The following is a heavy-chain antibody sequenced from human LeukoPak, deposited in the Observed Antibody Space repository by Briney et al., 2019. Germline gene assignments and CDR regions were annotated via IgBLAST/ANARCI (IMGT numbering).Heavy chain of an antibody. CDR1: GGSISGYY. CDR2: LYSSGDT. D-gene: IGHD3-22*01. J-gene: IGHJ4*02. V-gene: IGHV4-4*07. Sequence: SETLSLTCTVSGGSISGYYWNWVRQPADKGLERIGRLYSSGDTYYNPSLKSRLTMSVDTSKNQFSLKLRSVTAADTAVYYCARGSSGSTRRYYFDHWGQGALVTVSS. CDR3: ARGSSGSTRRYYFDH.